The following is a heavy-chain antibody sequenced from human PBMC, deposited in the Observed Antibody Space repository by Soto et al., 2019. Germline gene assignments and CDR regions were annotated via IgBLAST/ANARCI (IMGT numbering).Heavy chain of an antibody. V-gene: IGHV3-30*03. CDR2: ISYDGSDK. CDR1: GFTFSSYN. J-gene: IGHJ4*02. CDR3: ARLSSDYDFWSGYYCFDY. Sequence: SLRLSCAASGFTFSSYNMNWVRQAPGKGLEWVAVISYDGSDKYYADSVKGRFTISRDDSKNTLYLQMNSLRAEDTAVYYFARLSSDYDFWSGYYCFDYWGQGTLVTVSS. D-gene: IGHD3-3*01.